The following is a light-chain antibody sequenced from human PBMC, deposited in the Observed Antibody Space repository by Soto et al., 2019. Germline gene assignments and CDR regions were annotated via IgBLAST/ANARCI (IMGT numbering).Light chain of an antibody. CDR3: NSYTSRSTGV. CDR1: SSDVGGYNY. CDR2: EVS. V-gene: IGLV2-14*01. J-gene: IGLJ1*01. Sequence: QSALTQPASVSGSPGQSITISCTGTSSDVGGYNYVSWYQQHPGKAPKLLIYEVSNRPSRVSNRFSGSKSGNTASLTISGLQAEDEADYYCNSYTSRSTGVFGTGTKLTVL.